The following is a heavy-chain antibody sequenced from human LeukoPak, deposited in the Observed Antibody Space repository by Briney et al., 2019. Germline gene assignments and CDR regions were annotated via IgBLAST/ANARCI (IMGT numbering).Heavy chain of an antibody. Sequence: GGSLRLSCTASGFTFGDYAMSWVRQAPGKGLEWVGFIRSKAYGGTTEYVASVKGRFTISRDDSKSIAYLQMNSLKTEDTAVYYCTRDSGDDSSGYYSSNFDYWGQGTLVTVSS. CDR3: TRDSGDDSSGYYSSNFDY. CDR1: GFTFGDYA. V-gene: IGHV3-49*04. J-gene: IGHJ4*02. D-gene: IGHD3-22*01. CDR2: IRSKAYGGTT.